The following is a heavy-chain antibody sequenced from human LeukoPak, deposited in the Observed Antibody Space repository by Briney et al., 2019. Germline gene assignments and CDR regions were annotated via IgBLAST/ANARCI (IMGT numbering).Heavy chain of an antibody. V-gene: IGHV4-39*01. CDR3: ARIERLRARHNWFDP. CDR1: GGSLSSSSYY. CDR2: IYYSRST. Sequence: PSETLSLTCTVSGGSLSSSSYYWGWIRQPPGKGLGWIGSIYYSRSTYYNPSLKSRVPISVETSKNQFSLKLSPVTAGDTAVYYCARIERLRARHNWFDPWGQGTLVTVSS. J-gene: IGHJ5*02. D-gene: IGHD4-17*01.